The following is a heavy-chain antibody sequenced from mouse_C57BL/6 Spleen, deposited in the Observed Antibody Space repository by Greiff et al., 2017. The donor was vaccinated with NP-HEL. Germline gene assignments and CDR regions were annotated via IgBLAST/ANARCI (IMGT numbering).Heavy chain of an antibody. J-gene: IGHJ3*01. D-gene: IGHD1-1*01. CDR1: GYTFTDYE. Sequence: VQLQQSGAELVRPGASVTLSCKASGYTFTDYEMHWVKQTPVHGLEWIGAIDPETGGTAYNQKFKGKAILTADKSSSTAYMELRSLTSEDSAVYYCTISPHYYGSSRGTYWGQGTLVTVSA. CDR2: IDPETGGT. V-gene: IGHV1-15*01. CDR3: TISPHYYGSSRGTY.